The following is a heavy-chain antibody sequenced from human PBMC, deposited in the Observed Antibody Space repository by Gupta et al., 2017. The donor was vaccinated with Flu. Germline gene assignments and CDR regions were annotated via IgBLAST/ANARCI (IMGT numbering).Heavy chain of an antibody. Sequence: EVQLVESGGGLVQPGRSLRVSCTASGFTFGDYAMSWVRQAPGKGLEWVGFIRSKAYHGTKEYAASVKGRFTISRDDSKSVAYLQMNSLKIEDTAIYYCTREYDFWTGNWFDSWGQGSLGTVSS. J-gene: IGHJ5*01. CDR3: TREYDFWTGNWFDS. V-gene: IGHV3-49*04. D-gene: IGHD3-3*01. CDR1: GFTFGDYA. CDR2: IRSKAYHGTK.